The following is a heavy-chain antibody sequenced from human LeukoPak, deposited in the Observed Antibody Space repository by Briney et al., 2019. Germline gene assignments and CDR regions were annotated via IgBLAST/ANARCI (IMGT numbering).Heavy chain of an antibody. D-gene: IGHD3-9*01. CDR3: ARKRTYYDILTGYYKGRWFDP. CDR2: IIPIFGTA. J-gene: IGHJ5*02. Sequence: SVKVSCKASGGTFSSYAISWVRQAPGQGLEWMGGIIPIFGTANYAQKFQGRATITADESTSTAYMELSSLRSEDTAVYYCARKRTYYDILTGYYKGRWFDPWGQGTLVTVSS. CDR1: GGTFSSYA. V-gene: IGHV1-69*13.